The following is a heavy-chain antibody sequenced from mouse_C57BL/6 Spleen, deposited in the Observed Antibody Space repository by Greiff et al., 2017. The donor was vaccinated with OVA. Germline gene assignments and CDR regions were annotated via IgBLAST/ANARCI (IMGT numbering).Heavy chain of an antibody. Sequence: QVQLKESGAELARPGASVKLSCKASGYTFTSYGISWVKQRTGQGLEWIGEIYPRSGNTYYNEKFKGKATLTADKSSSTAYMELRSLTSEDSAVYFCARPPLITTVVADYAMDYWGQGTSVTVSS. CDR1: GYTFTSYG. D-gene: IGHD1-1*01. CDR2: IYPRSGNT. V-gene: IGHV1-81*01. CDR3: ARPPLITTVVADYAMDY. J-gene: IGHJ4*01.